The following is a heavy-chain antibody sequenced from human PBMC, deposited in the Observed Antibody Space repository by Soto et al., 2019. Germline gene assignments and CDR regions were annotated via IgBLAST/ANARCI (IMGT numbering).Heavy chain of an antibody. Sequence: ASLSLTCAVSGYSISSGYYWCWIRQPPGKGLEWIGSIYHSGSTYYNPSLKSRVTISVDTSKNQFSLKLSSVTAADAAVYYCEGSYRDYYYGMDVWGQGTTVTVSS. CDR1: GYSISSGYY. J-gene: IGHJ6*02. CDR3: EGSYRDYYYGMDV. CDR2: IYHSGST. V-gene: IGHV4-38-2*01. D-gene: IGHD1-26*01.